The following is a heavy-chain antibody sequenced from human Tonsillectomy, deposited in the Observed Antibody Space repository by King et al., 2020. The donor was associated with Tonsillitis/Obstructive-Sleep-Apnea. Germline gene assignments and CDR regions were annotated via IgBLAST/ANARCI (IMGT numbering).Heavy chain of an antibody. CDR2: IDWDDDK. CDR1: GFSLSTSGMC. Sequence: VTLKESGPALVKPTQTLTLTCTFFGFSLSTSGMCVSWIRQPPGKALEWLARIDWDDDKYYGTSLKTRLTIPKDTSKNQVVLTMTNMDPVDTATYYCARDVNYDGPLPDYWGQGTLVTVSS. J-gene: IGHJ4*02. D-gene: IGHD3-10*01. V-gene: IGHV2-70*11. CDR3: ARDVNYDGPLPDY.